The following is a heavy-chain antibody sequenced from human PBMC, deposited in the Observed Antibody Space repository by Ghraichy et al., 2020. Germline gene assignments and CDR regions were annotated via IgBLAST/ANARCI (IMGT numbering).Heavy chain of an antibody. J-gene: IGHJ3*01. CDR3: AKGMAVTPPRAFDL. D-gene: IGHD2-21*02. CDR1: GFTFSSYA. CDR2: ISASRGSK. Sequence: GESLNISCAASGFTFSSYAMNWVRQAPGKGLEWVSVISASRGSKYYADSVKGRFTISRDNSMNTLYLQMDSLRAEDTAVYYCAKGMAVTPPRAFDLWGQGTMVTVSS. V-gene: IGHV3-23*01.